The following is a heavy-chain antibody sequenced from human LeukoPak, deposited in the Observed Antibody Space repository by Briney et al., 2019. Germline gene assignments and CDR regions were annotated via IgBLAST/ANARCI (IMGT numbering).Heavy chain of an antibody. CDR2: VNPSDNSK. Sequence: ASVKVSCKASGYTLSSSYMHWVRQAPGQGLEWMGVVNPSDNSKTYAQKFQGRVTITRDRSTSTVKMALNRLRSSDTAVYKCVRGDIDHWGQGTLVTVSS. V-gene: IGHV1-46*01. J-gene: IGHJ4*02. CDR3: VRGDIDH. CDR1: GYTLSSSY.